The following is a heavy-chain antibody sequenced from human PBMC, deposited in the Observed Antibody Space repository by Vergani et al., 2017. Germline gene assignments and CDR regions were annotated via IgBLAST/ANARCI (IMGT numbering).Heavy chain of an antibody. CDR2: INHSGST. CDR1: GGSFSGYY. J-gene: IGHJ3*02. V-gene: IGHV4-34*01. D-gene: IGHD6-19*01. Sequence: QVQLQQWGAGLLKPSETLSLTCAVYGGSFSGYYWSWIRQPQGKGREWIGEINHSGSTNYHPSLKSRITISVDTYKHQFSMKLSAVTAADTAEYYCARDTGQWVGPSGFDIWGQGKMVTVSS. CDR3: ARDTGQWVGPSGFDI.